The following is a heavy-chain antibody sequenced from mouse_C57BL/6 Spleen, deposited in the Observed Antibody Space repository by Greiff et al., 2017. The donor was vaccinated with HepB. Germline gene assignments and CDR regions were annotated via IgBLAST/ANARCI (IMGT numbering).Heavy chain of an antibody. V-gene: IGHV1-53*01. J-gene: IGHJ4*01. CDR3: ARCLLKDYYGSSYRAMDY. CDR2: INPSNGGT. D-gene: IGHD1-1*01. CDR1: GYTFTSYW. Sequence: QVQLQQPGTELVKPGASVKLSCKASGYTFTSYWMHWVKQRPGQGLEWIGNINPSNGGTNYNEKFKSKATLTVDKSSSTAYMQLSSLTSEDSAVYYCARCLLKDYYGSSYRAMDYWGQGTSVTVSS.